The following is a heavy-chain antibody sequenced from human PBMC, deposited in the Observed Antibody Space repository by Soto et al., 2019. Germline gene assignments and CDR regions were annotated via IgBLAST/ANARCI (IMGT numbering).Heavy chain of an antibody. CDR3: AHWSEGYGAFDY. CDR2: IYWDDDK. J-gene: IGHJ4*02. Sequence: QITLKESGPTLVKPTQTLTLTCTFSGFSLSTSGVGVGWIRQPPGKALEWLALIYWDDDKRYSPSLKSRLTITKDTYKHQVVLTMTNMDTVDTVTYYCAHWSEGYGAFDYWGQGTLVTVSS. D-gene: IGHD5-12*01. CDR1: GFSLSTSGVG. V-gene: IGHV2-5*02.